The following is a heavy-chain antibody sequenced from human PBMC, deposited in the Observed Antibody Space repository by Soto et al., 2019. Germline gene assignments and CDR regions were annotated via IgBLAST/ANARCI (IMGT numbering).Heavy chain of an antibody. CDR3: ACPIAEGYFYYGMDV. CDR2: IWYDGSNK. J-gene: IGHJ6*02. Sequence: QVQLVESGGGVVQPGRSLRLSCAASGFIFNNYGMHWVRQAPGRGLEWVAVIWYDGSNKHYADSVKGRFTISRDNSKNTLYLQTNSLRAEDTAVYYCACPIAEGYFYYGMDVWGQGTTVTVSS. CDR1: GFIFNNYG. D-gene: IGHD6-13*01. V-gene: IGHV3-33*01.